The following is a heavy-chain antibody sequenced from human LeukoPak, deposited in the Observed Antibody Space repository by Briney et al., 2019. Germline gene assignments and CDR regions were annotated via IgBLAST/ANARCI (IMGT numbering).Heavy chain of an antibody. V-gene: IGHV3-7*01. D-gene: IGHD3-3*01. Sequence: PGGSQRLSCAASGFTFSTYWMTWVRQAPGKGLEWVANIKQDGSEKYYVDSVEGRFTISRDNAKNSLYLQMNSLRAEDTAVYYCARDRNTDFWSGYYTNYFDYWGQGTLVTVSS. CDR1: GFTFSTYW. CDR2: IKQDGSEK. CDR3: ARDRNTDFWSGYYTNYFDY. J-gene: IGHJ4*02.